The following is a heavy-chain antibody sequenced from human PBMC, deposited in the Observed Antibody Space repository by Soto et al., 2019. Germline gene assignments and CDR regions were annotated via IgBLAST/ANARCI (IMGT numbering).Heavy chain of an antibody. CDR1: GCSISSGGYY. CDR2: IYYSGST. CDR3: ARQNPPGYYYYAMDV. V-gene: IGHV4-31*03. D-gene: IGHD3-10*01. J-gene: IGHJ6*02. Sequence: QVQLQESGPGLVKPSQTLSLTCTVSGCSISSGGYYWNWIRQHPGRGLEGIGYIYYSGSTYYNPSLKSRVSISIDTSQNQVSLKLSSVTAADTAVYYCARQNPPGYYYYAMDVWGHGTTVTVSS.